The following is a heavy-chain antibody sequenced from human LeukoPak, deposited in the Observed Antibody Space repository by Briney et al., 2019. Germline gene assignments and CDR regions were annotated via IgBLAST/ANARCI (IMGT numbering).Heavy chain of an antibody. CDR2: IRTTGDT. J-gene: IGHJ2*01. V-gene: IGHV3-13*01. D-gene: IGHD3-22*01. Sequence: EGSLRLSCAVSGFTFNYYDMHWVRQAPGKRLEWVSAIRTTGDTHYPDSVKGRFAMSREDAKNSVHLQMNTLRAGDTAVYYCARGVSYYYDNSGHPGWYFDLWGRGTLVTVSS. CDR1: GFTFNYYD. CDR3: ARGVSYYYDNSGHPGWYFDL.